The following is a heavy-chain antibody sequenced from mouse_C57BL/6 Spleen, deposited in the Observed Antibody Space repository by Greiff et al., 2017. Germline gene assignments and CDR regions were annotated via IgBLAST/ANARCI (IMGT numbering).Heavy chain of an antibody. D-gene: IGHD1-1*02. Sequence: QVQLQQSGAELVRPGASVKLSCKASGYTFTDYYINWVKQRPGQGLEWIARIYPGSGNTYYNEKFKGKATLTAEKSSSTAYMQLSSLTSEDSAVYFCANGLYAMDYWGQGTSVTVSS. J-gene: IGHJ4*01. V-gene: IGHV1-76*01. CDR1: GYTFTDYY. CDR2: IYPGSGNT. CDR3: ANGLYAMDY.